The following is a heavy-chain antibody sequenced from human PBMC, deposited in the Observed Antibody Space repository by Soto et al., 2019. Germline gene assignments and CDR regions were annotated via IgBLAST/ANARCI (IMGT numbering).Heavy chain of an antibody. CDR1: GESFSGYY. CDR2: INHSGSI. Sequence: QVQLQQWGAGLLKPSETLSLTCAVYGESFSGYYWSWIRQPPGKGLEWIGEINHSGSINYNPSLKSRVTISVDTSKNQFSLKLSSVTAADTSVYYCARSYGSSWYMTFDYWGQGTLVTVSS. D-gene: IGHD6-13*01. J-gene: IGHJ4*02. V-gene: IGHV4-34*01. CDR3: ARSYGSSWYMTFDY.